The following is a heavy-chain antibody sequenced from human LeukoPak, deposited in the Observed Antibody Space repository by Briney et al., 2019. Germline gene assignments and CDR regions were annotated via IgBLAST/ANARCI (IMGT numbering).Heavy chain of an antibody. V-gene: IGHV1-24*01. Sequence: ASVKVSCKASGYTFTSYGISWVRQAPGKGLEWMGGFDPEDGETIYAQKFQGRVTMTEDTSTDTAYMELSSLRSEDTAVYYCATGSLVAGDFDYWGQGTLVTVSS. CDR2: FDPEDGET. CDR3: ATGSLVAGDFDY. CDR1: GYTFTSYG. D-gene: IGHD6-19*01. J-gene: IGHJ4*02.